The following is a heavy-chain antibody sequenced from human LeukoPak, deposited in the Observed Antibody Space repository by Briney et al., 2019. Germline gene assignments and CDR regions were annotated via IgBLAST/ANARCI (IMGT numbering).Heavy chain of an antibody. D-gene: IGHD3-3*01. CDR1: GFPVSSNY. Sequence: GGSLSLSCAASGFPVSSNYMSWVRQAPGKGLEWVSVIYSGGSTYYADSVKGRFTISRHNSKNTLYLQMNSLRAEDTAVYYCARDSPGYYGDYYGMDVWGQGTTVTVSS. CDR2: IYSGGST. J-gene: IGHJ6*02. CDR3: ARDSPGYYGDYYGMDV. V-gene: IGHV3-53*04.